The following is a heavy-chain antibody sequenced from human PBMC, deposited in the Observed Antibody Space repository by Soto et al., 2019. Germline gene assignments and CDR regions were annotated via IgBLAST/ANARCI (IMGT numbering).Heavy chain of an antibody. J-gene: IGHJ4*02. CDR2: IDTSGST. D-gene: IGHD3-3*01. V-gene: IGHV4-4*07. CDR3: ARGGQDFWSGPFDY. CDR1: GGSISNYY. Sequence: SETLSLTCTVSGGSISNYYCNWIRQPAGKGLEWIGRIDTSGSTNYNPSLKSRVTMSVGTSKQEFSLKLSSVTAADTALYYCARGGQDFWSGPFDYWGRGALVTVSS.